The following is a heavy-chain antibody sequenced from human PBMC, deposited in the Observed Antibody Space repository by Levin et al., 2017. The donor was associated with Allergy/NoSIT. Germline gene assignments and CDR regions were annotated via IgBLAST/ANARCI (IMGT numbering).Heavy chain of an antibody. Sequence: KTSETLSLTCAVSGGSISSGAYSWSWIRQPPGKGLEWVGYIFASGSTYYNPSLRSRLTMSVDRSKNQFSLKLSSVTAADTAVYFCARYCTSTSYYAIHDQWGQGTLVTVSS. CDR3: ARYCTSTSYYAIHDQ. CDR2: IFASGST. CDR1: GGSISSGAYS. V-gene: IGHV4-30-2*01. D-gene: IGHD2-2*01. J-gene: IGHJ4*02.